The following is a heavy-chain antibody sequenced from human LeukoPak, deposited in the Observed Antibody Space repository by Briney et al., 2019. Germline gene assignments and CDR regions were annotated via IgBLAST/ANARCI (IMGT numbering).Heavy chain of an antibody. J-gene: IGHJ3*02. CDR1: GFTFSSYW. D-gene: IGHD3-22*01. Sequence: TGGSLTLSYAASGFTFSSYWMHWVRQAPGKGLVWASRINTDGSSTSYADSVKGRFTISRDNAKNTLYLQMNSLRAEDTAVYYCARGGDYYDSAGAFDIWGQGTMVTVSS. CDR2: INTDGSST. CDR3: ARGGDYYDSAGAFDI. V-gene: IGHV3-74*01.